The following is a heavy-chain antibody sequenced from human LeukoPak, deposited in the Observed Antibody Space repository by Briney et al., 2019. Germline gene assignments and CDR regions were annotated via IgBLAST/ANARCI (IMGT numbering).Heavy chain of an antibody. CDR1: GYTFTGYY. V-gene: IGHV1-2*02. D-gene: IGHD3-16*01. Sequence: GSVKVSCKASGYTFTGYYMHWVRQAPGQGLEWMGWINPNSGGTNYAQKFQGRVTMTRDTSISTAYMELSRLRSDDTAVYYCARDRNMITFGGGTTIDYWGQGTLVTVSS. CDR3: ARDRNMITFGGGTTIDY. CDR2: INPNSGGT. J-gene: IGHJ4*02.